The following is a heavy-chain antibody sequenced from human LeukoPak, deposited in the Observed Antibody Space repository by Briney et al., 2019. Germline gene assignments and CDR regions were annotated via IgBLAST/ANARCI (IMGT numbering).Heavy chain of an antibody. CDR3: ARALGGYVVGGIGTHY. V-gene: IGHV3-21*01. Sequence: GGSLGLSCAASGFTFSSYSMNWVRQAPGKGLEWVSSISSSSSYIYYADSVKGRFTISRDNAKNSLYLQMNSLRAEDTAVYYCARALGGYVVGGIGTHYWGQGTLVTVSS. D-gene: IGHD5-12*01. J-gene: IGHJ4*02. CDR2: ISSSSSYI. CDR1: GFTFSSYS.